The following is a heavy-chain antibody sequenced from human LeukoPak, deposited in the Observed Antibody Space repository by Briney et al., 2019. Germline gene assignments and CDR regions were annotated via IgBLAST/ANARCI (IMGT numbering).Heavy chain of an antibody. CDR3: ASLLTYSSGWCDYFDY. J-gene: IGHJ4*02. Sequence: PGGSLRLSCAASGFTVSSNYMSWVRQAPGKGLEWVSVIYSGGSTYYADSVKDRFTISRDNSKNTLYLQMNSLRAEDTAVYYCASLLTYSSGWCDYFDYWGQGTLVTVSS. CDR2: IYSGGST. V-gene: IGHV3-53*01. CDR1: GFTVSSNY. D-gene: IGHD6-19*01.